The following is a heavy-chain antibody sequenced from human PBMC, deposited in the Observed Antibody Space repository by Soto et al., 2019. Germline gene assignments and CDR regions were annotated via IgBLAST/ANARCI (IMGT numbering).Heavy chain of an antibody. D-gene: IGHD5-18*01. Sequence: ASVKVSCKASGYTVTSYYMHWVRQAPGQGLEWMGIINPSGGSTSYAQKFQGRVTMTRDTSTSTVYMELSSLRSEDTAVYYCARDPADTAMVNYYYGMDVWGQGTTVTVSS. CDR3: ARDPADTAMVNYYYGMDV. CDR1: GYTVTSYY. V-gene: IGHV1-46*01. J-gene: IGHJ6*02. CDR2: INPSGGST.